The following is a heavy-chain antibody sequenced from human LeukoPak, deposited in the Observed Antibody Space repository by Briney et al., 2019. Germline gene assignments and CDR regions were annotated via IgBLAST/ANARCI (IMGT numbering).Heavy chain of an antibody. CDR2: INSDGSWT. Sequence: GGSLRLSCAASGNYWMHWVRQAPGKGLVWVSHINSDGSWTSYADSVKGRFTISKDNAKNTVYLQMNSLRAEDTAVYYCVSFYETYWGRGTLVTV. CDR1: GNYW. CDR3: VSFYETY. V-gene: IGHV3-74*01. J-gene: IGHJ4*02. D-gene: IGHD2/OR15-2a*01.